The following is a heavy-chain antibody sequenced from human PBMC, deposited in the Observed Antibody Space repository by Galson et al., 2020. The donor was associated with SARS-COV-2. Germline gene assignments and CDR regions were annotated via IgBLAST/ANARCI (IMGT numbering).Heavy chain of an antibody. V-gene: IGHV3-30*01. CDR3: ARDSSGGYGFTFDY. CDR1: GFTFSRYA. CDR2: ISYDGSNK. J-gene: IGHJ4*02. Sequence: GGSLRLSCAASGFTFSRYAMHWVRQAPGKGLEWVAVISYDGSNKYYADSVKGRFTISRDNSKNTLYLQMNSLRAEDTAVYYCARDSSGGYGFTFDYWGQGTLVTVSS. D-gene: IGHD5-18*01.